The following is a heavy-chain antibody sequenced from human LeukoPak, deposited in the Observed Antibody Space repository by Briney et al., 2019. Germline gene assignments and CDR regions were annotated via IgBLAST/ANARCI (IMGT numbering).Heavy chain of an antibody. CDR3: ARDKEAYCSSTSCYYYAFDI. CDR2: ISSSSSYI. Sequence: GGSLRLSCAASGFTFSSYSMNWVRQAPGKGLEWVSSISSSSSYIYYADSVKGRFTISRDNAKNSLYLQMNSLRAEDTAVYYCARDKEAYCSSTSCYYYAFDIWGQGTMVTVSS. J-gene: IGHJ3*02. V-gene: IGHV3-21*01. CDR1: GFTFSSYS. D-gene: IGHD2-2*01.